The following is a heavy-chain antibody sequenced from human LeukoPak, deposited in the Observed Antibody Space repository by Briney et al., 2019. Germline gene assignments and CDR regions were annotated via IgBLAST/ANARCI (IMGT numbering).Heavy chain of an antibody. Sequence: SETLSLTWAVYGGSFSGYYWSWIRQPPGKGLEWIGEINHSGSTNYNPSLKSRVTISVDTSKNQFSPKLSSVTAADTAVYYCARGTVVVVVAANNYYYYMDVWGKGTTVTVSS. V-gene: IGHV4-34*01. D-gene: IGHD2-15*01. CDR3: ARGTVVVVVAANNYYYYMDV. CDR2: INHSGST. J-gene: IGHJ6*03. CDR1: GGSFSGYY.